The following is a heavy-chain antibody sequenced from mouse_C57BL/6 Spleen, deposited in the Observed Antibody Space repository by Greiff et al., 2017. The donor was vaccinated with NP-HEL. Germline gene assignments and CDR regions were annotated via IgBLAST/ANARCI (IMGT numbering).Heavy chain of an antibody. CDR2: IDPSDSET. Sequence: VQLQQSGAELVRPGSSVKLSCKASGYTFTSYWMHWVKQRPIQGLEWIGNIDPSDSETHYNQKFKDKATLTVDKSSSTAYMQLSSLTSEDSAVYYCARVVYYGSSYGYFDVWGTGTTVTVSS. CDR3: ARVVYYGSSYGYFDV. J-gene: IGHJ1*03. D-gene: IGHD1-1*01. CDR1: GYTFTSYW. V-gene: IGHV1-52*01.